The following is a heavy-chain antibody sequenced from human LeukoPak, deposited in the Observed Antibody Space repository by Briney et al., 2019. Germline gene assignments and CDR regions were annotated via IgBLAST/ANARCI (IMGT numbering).Heavy chain of an antibody. CDR3: ARDQVYYDFWSAY. CDR2: IRSKAHGGTT. CDR1: GFIFGFYS. D-gene: IGHD3-3*01. Sequence: PGRSLRLSCTGSGFIFGFYSMNCVRQATGKGLEWLGIIRSKAHGGTTEYAASVKGRFTFSRDDSRSVAYLQMNNLRTEDTAVYYCARDQVYYDFWSAYWGQGTLVTVSS. J-gene: IGHJ4*02. V-gene: IGHV3-49*04.